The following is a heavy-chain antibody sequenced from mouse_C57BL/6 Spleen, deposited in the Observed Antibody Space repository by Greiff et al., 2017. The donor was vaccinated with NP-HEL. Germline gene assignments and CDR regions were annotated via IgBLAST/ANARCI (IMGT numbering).Heavy chain of an antibody. Sequence: EVQLQESGPELVKPGASVKIPCKASGYTFTDYNMDWVKQSHGKSLEWIGDINPNNGGTSYNQKFKGKATLTVDKSSSTAYMELRSLTSEDTAVYYCARTPTVVATYYFDYWGQGTTLTVSS. D-gene: IGHD1-1*01. V-gene: IGHV1-18*01. CDR3: ARTPTVVATYYFDY. CDR1: GYTFTDYN. J-gene: IGHJ2*01. CDR2: INPNNGGT.